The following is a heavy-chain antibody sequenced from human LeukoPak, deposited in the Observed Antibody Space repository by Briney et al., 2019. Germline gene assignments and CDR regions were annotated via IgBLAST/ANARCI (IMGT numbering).Heavy chain of an antibody. CDR2: INSVGGTT. D-gene: IGHD3-22*01. CDR1: EFSVGSNY. Sequence: GGSLRLSCAASEFSVGSNYMTWVRQAPGKGLEWVSVINSVGGTTYHIDSVKGRFTISRDNSKNTLYLQMNSLRAEDTAVYYCAKAVVPVISQHYFDYWGQGTLVTVSS. V-gene: IGHV3-23*01. CDR3: AKAVVPVISQHYFDY. J-gene: IGHJ4*02.